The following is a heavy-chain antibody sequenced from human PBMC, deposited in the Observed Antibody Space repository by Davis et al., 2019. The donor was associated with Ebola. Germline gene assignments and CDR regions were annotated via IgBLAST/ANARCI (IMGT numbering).Heavy chain of an antibody. J-gene: IGHJ4*02. Sequence: TLSLTCAVYGGSFSSYYWNWIRQPPGKGLEWIGDINHSGSTNYNPSLKSRATISVDTSKNQFSLKVNSVTAADTAVYYCARAVAGSSWYGFDSWGQGTLVTVSS. V-gene: IGHV4-34*01. CDR3: ARAVAGSSWYGFDS. D-gene: IGHD6-13*01. CDR1: GGSFSSYY. CDR2: INHSGST.